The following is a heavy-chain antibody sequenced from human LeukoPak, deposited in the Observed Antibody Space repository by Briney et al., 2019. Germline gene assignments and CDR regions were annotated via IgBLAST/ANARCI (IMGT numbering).Heavy chain of an antibody. J-gene: IGHJ4*02. CDR2: IYYSGST. CDR1: GGSISSYY. CDR3: ARERLRFLEM. Sequence: SETLSLTCTVSGGSISSYYWSWIRQPPGKGLEWIGYIYYSGSTNYNPSLKSRVTMSVDTSKNQFSLKLSSVTAADTAVYYCARERLRFLEMWGQGTLVTVSS. D-gene: IGHD3-3*01. V-gene: IGHV4-59*12.